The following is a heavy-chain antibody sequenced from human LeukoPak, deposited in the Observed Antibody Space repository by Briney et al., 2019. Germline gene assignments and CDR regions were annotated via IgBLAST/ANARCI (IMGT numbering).Heavy chain of an antibody. CDR1: GYSFTSYR. CDR2: IYPGDSDT. V-gene: IGHV5-51*01. J-gene: IGHJ5*02. CDR3: ARQAYSSGWYSYNWFDP. D-gene: IGHD6-19*01. Sequence: GESLKISCKGSGYSFTSYRIGWVRQMPGKGLEWMGIIYPGDSDTRYSPSFQGQVTISADKSISTAYLQWSSLKASDTAMYYCARQAYSSGWYSYNWFDPWGQGTLVTVSS.